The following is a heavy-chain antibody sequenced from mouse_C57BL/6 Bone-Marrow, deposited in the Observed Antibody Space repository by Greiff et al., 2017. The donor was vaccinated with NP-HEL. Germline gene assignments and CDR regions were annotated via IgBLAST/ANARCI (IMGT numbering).Heavy chain of an antibody. CDR1: GYTFTDYY. D-gene: IGHD2-4*01. CDR3: ARATYYDYDGDMDY. Sequence: EVQLQQSGPELVKPGASVKISCKASGYTFTDYYMNWVKQSHGKSLEWIGDINPNNGGTSYNQKFKGKATLTVDKSSSTAYMELRSLTSEDSAVYYCARATYYDYDGDMDYWGQGTSVTVSS. J-gene: IGHJ4*01. CDR2: INPNNGGT. V-gene: IGHV1-26*01.